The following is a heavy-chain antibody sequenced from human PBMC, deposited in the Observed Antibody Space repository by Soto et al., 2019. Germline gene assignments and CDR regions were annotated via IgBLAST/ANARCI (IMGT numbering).Heavy chain of an antibody. V-gene: IGHV4-30-4*01. CDR1: GGSISSGDYY. CDR3: ARDGGGMDV. Sequence: QVQLQESGPGLVKPSQTLSLTCTVSGGSISSGDYYWRWIRQPPGKGLEWIGYIYYSGSTYYNPYLKSRVTIAVDTSKNQFSLKLRAGTAADTAVYYCARDGGGMDVWGQGTTVTVSS. CDR2: IYYSGST. J-gene: IGHJ6*02.